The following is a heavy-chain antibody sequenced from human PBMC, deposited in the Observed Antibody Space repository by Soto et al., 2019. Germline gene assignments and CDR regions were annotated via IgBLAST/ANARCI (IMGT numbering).Heavy chain of an antibody. CDR1: GFNFNNAW. D-gene: IGHD2-21*01. CDR3: TDSGPFDY. CDR2: IKSEKEGGTT. J-gene: IGHJ4*02. V-gene: IGHV3-15*01. Sequence: GGSLRLSCGGSGFNFNNAWLSWVRQAPGKGLEWVGRIKSEKEGGTTDYAASVKGRFTLSRDDSKNTLYLHMNSLKIEDTAVYYCTDSGPFDYWGQGTLVTVSS.